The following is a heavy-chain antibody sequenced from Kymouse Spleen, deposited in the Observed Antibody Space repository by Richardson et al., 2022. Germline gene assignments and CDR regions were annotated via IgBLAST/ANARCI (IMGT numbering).Heavy chain of an antibody. Sequence: QVQLQESGPGLVKPSETLSLTCTVSGGSISSYYWSWIRQPPGKGLEWIGYIYYSGSTNYNPSLKSRVTISVDTSKNQFSLKLSSVTAADTAVYYCARGGITGTDNWFDPWGQGTLVTVSS. CDR2: IYYSGST. D-gene: IGHD1-7*01. V-gene: IGHV4-59*01. CDR1: GGSISSYY. J-gene: IGHJ5*02. CDR3: ARGGITGTDNWFDP.